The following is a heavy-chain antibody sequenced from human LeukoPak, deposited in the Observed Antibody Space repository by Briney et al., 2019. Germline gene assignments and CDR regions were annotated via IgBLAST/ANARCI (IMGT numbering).Heavy chain of an antibody. CDR3: ARFDGYNRPFDY. J-gene: IGHJ4*02. CDR1: GGSISSYY. Sequence: SSETLSLTCTVSGGSISSYYWSWIRQPAGKGLGWIGRIYTSGSTNYNPSLKSRVTMSVDTSKNQFSLKLSSVTAADTAVYYCARFDGYNRPFDYWGQGTLVTVSS. CDR2: IYTSGST. V-gene: IGHV4-4*07. D-gene: IGHD5-24*01.